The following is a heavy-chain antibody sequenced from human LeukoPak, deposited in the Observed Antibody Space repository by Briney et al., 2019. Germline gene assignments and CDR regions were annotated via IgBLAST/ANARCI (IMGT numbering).Heavy chain of an antibody. J-gene: IGHJ6*03. D-gene: IGHD3/OR15-3a*01. CDR2: MNTNSGNT. CDR3: ARALSWTTESYYYMDV. CDR1: GYTFTSYD. V-gene: IGHV1-8*01. Sequence: ASVKVSCKASGYTFTSYDINWVRQATGQGLEWMGWMNTNSGNTGYAQKFQGRVTMTKNTSISTAYMDLSSLRSEDTAVYYCARALSWTTESYYYMDVWGKGTTVTV.